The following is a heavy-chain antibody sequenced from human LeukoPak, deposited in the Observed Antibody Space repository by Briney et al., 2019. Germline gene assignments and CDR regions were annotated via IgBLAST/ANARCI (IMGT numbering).Heavy chain of an antibody. D-gene: IGHD6-19*01. Sequence: ASVKVSCKASGYTFTDYNLHWVRQAPGEGAEWMGWINPKSGGTKFAQKHQGGVTMTADTPIDTAYLELSNLKSDDTAIYYCARSSSGWPLYFDCWGQGTLVTVSS. V-gene: IGHV1-2*02. CDR1: GYTFTDYN. CDR2: INPKSGGT. CDR3: ARSSSGWPLYFDC. J-gene: IGHJ4*02.